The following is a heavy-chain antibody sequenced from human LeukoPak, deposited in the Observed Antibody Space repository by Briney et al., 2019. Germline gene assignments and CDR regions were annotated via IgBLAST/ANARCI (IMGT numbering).Heavy chain of an antibody. V-gene: IGHV4-38-2*02. D-gene: IGHD1-26*01. J-gene: IGHJ4*02. CDR3: ARRGGSYSFSCFDY. Sequence: KPSETLSLTCTVSGYSISSGYYWGWIRQPPGKGLEWIGSIYHSGSTYYNPSLKSRVTISVDTSKNQFSLKLSSVTAADTAVYYCARRGGSYSFSCFDYWGQGTLVTVSS. CDR2: IYHSGST. CDR1: GYSISSGYY.